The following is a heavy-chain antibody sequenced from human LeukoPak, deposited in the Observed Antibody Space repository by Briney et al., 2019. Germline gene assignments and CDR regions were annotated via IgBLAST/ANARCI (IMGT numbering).Heavy chain of an antibody. CDR3: ARHAAYYYDSSDAFDI. Sequence: SETLSLTCTVSGGSISSSSYYWGWIRQPPGKGLEWIGSIYYSGSTYYNPSLKSRVTISVDTSKNQFSLKLCSVTAADTAVYYCARHAAYYYDSSDAFDIWGQGTMVTVSS. CDR1: GGSISSSSYY. D-gene: IGHD3-22*01. V-gene: IGHV4-39*01. CDR2: IYYSGST. J-gene: IGHJ3*02.